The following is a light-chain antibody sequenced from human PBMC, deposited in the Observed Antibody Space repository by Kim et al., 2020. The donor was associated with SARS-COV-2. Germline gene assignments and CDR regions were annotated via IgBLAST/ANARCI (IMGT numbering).Light chain of an antibody. CDR3: QQYASAPNT. CDR1: QTVGRNY. V-gene: IGKV3-20*01. Sequence: ENVLTQSPGTLSLSPGERATLSCRASQTVGRNYLAWYQQKPGQAPRLLIHGASTRATGIPDRFSGSGSGTDFSLTISRLEHEDFTVYYCQQYASAPNTFGQGTRLEIK. CDR2: GAS. J-gene: IGKJ5*01.